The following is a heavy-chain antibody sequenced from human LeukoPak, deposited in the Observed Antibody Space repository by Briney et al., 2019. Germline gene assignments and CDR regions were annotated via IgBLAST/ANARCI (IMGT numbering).Heavy chain of an antibody. J-gene: IGHJ6*03. D-gene: IGHD2/OR15-2a*01. CDR2: INPNSGIT. CDR3: ARDTAYCNRASCYRQYYYMDV. V-gene: IGHV1-2*02. Sequence: ASVKVSCTASGYTFSGYYLHWVRQAPGQGLEWLGWINPNSGITNSAQRFQGRLTMTRDTSISTAYMELSSLRSDDTAVFYCARDTAYCNRASCYRQYYYMDVWGEGTTVTVSS. CDR1: GYTFSGYY.